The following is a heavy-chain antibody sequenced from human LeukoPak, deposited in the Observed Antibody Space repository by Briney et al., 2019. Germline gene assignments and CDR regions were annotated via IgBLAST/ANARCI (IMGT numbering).Heavy chain of an antibody. Sequence: ASVKVSCKASGYTFTSYYMHWVRQAPGQGLEWMGIINPCGGSTSYAQKFQGRVTMTRDTSTSTVYMELSSLRSEDTAVYYCASLTVGATLFDYWGQGTLVTVSS. CDR2: INPCGGST. V-gene: IGHV1-46*01. D-gene: IGHD1-26*01. CDR1: GYTFTSYY. J-gene: IGHJ4*02. CDR3: ASLTVGATLFDY.